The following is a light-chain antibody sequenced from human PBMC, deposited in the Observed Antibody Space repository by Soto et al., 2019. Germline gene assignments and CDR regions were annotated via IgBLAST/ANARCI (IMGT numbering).Light chain of an antibody. V-gene: IGKV3-15*01. Sequence: EIVMTQSPATLSVSPGERATLSCRASQSVSSNLAWYQQKPGQAPRLLIYGASTRATGIPARFSGSGSGTEFTLTISSLQSEDFAVYYCQQYNNWPKWTFGQGTKVDMK. CDR3: QQYNNWPKWT. J-gene: IGKJ1*01. CDR2: GAS. CDR1: QSVSSN.